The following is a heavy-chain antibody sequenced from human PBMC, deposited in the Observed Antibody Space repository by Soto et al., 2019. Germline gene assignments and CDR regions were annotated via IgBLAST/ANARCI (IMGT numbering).Heavy chain of an antibody. J-gene: IGHJ6*03. CDR3: VRIPAAIGYMDV. V-gene: IGHV3-9*01. Sequence: EVQLVESGGGLVQPGTSLRLSCAASGFTFDDYAMHWVRQAPGKGLEWVSGIVWNNGNIAYADSGKGRFIISRDNAKNSLYLQMNSLRTEDTALYYCVRIPAAIGYMDVWGKGTTVTVSS. CDR1: GFTFDDYA. D-gene: IGHD2-2*02. CDR2: IVWNNGNI.